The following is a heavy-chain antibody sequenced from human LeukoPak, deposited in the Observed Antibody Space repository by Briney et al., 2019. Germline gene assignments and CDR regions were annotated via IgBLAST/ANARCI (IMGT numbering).Heavy chain of an antibody. J-gene: IGHJ4*02. CDR1: GGSFSGYY. V-gene: IGHV4-34*01. CDR3: ARGGNSDDYFDY. CDR2: INHSGST. Sequence: SETLSLTCAVYGGSFSGYYWSWIRQPPGKGLEWIGEINHSGSTYYNPSLKSRVTISVDTSKNQFSLKLSSVTAADTAVYYCARGGNSDDYFDYWGQGTLVTVSS. D-gene: IGHD4-23*01.